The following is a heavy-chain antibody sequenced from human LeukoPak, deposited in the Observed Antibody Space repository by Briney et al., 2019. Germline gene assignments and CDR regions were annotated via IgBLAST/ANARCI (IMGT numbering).Heavy chain of an antibody. V-gene: IGHV4-4*07. CDR3: ARVVSRSSSSYFDY. CDR2: IYINVNT. CDR1: GDSISSYY. Sequence: SETLSLTCTVSGDSISSYYWSWIRQPAGKGLEWIGRIYINVNTNYNPSLKSRVTMSVDTSKDQFFLKLSSVTAADTAVYYCARVVSRSSSSYFDYWGQGTLVTVSS. J-gene: IGHJ4*02. D-gene: IGHD6-6*01.